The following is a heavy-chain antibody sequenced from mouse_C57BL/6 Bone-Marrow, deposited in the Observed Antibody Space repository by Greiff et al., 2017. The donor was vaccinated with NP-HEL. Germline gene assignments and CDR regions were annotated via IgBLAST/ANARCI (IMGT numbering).Heavy chain of an antibody. CDR1: GYTFTSYW. CDR2: INPGNGGT. CDR3: ARDSGYAFDF. J-gene: IGHJ2*01. Sequence: QVQLQQPGTELVKPGASVKLSCKASGYTFTSYWMYWVEQRPGQGLEWIGNINPGNGGTNYNEKFKSKATLTVDKSSSTAYMRLSSLTSEDSAVYYCARDSGYAFDFWGQGTTLTVSS. V-gene: IGHV1-53*01. D-gene: IGHD3-2*02.